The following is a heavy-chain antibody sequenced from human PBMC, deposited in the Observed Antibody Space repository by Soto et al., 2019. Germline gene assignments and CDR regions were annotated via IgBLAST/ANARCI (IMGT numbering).Heavy chain of an antibody. D-gene: IGHD1-26*01. Sequence: GESLKISXKGSGYNFASHWIGWVRQMPGKGLEWMRIILPGDSYTTYSPSFQGQVTVSADQSISTVYLQWSSLKASDTAMYYCATLAGTGSYRDLYFDNWGQGTPVTVS. CDR2: ILPGDSYT. CDR1: GYNFASHW. V-gene: IGHV5-51*01. CDR3: ATLAGTGSYRDLYFDN. J-gene: IGHJ4*02.